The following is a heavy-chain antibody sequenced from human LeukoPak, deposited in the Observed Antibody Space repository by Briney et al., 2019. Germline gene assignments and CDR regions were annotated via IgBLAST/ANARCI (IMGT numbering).Heavy chain of an antibody. CDR1: GGSISSGGYS. CDR2: IYYSGST. Sequence: SETLSLTCAVSGGSISSGGYSWSWIRQPPGKGLEWIGYIYYSGSTYYNPSLKSRVTISVDTSKNQFSLKLSSVTAADTAVYCCARAMTDAFDIWGQGTMVTVSS. CDR3: ARAMTDAFDI. J-gene: IGHJ3*02. V-gene: IGHV4-30-4*07.